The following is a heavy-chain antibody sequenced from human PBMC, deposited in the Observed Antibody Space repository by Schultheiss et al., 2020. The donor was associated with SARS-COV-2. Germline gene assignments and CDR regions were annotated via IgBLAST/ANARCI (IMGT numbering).Heavy chain of an antibody. CDR2: INHSGST. Sequence: SETLSLTCTVSGGSVSSGSYYWSWIRQPPGKGLEWIGEINHSGSTYYNPSLKSRVTISVDTSKNQFSLKLSSVTAADTAVYYCARTVGDAVPIDYWGQGTLVTVSS. J-gene: IGHJ4*02. CDR1: GGSVSSGSYY. V-gene: IGHV4-61*01. D-gene: IGHD3-16*01. CDR3: ARTVGDAVPIDY.